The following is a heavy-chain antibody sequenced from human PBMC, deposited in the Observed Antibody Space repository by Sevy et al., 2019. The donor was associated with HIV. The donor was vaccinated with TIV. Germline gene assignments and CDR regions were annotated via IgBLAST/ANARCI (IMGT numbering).Heavy chain of an antibody. CDR3: ARGPRKYYDSSGYYYPPSY. CDR2: ISAYNGNT. J-gene: IGHJ4*02. Sequence: ASVKVSCKASGYTFTSYGIILVRQAPGQGLEWMGWISAYNGNTNYAQRLQGRVTMTTDTSTSTAYMELTSLRSDDTAVYYCARGPRKYYDSSGYYYPPSYWGQGTLVTVSS. D-gene: IGHD3-22*01. V-gene: IGHV1-18*01. CDR1: GYTFTSYG.